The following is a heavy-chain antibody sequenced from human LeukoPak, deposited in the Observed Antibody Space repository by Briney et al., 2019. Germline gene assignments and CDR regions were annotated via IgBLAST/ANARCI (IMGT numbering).Heavy chain of an antibody. V-gene: IGHV3-66*01. D-gene: IGHD1-26*01. CDR2: IYSGGST. CDR1: GFTVSSNY. J-gene: IGHJ4*02. Sequence: GGSLRLSCAASGFTVSSNYMSWVRQAPGKGLEGVSVIYSGGSTYYADSVKGRLTISRDNSKNTLYLQMNSLRAEDTAVYYCARVGGTRGFYFDYWGQGTLVTVSS. CDR3: ARVGGTRGFYFDY.